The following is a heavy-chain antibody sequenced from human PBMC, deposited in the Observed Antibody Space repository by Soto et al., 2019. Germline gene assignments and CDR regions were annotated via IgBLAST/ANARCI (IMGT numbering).Heavy chain of an antibody. CDR2: IIPIFGTA. D-gene: IGHD4-17*01. Sequence: SVKVSCKASGGTFSSYAISWVRQAPGQGLEWMGGIIPIFGTANYAQKFQGRVTITADESTSTAYMELSSLRSEDTAVYYCARESTTVVTPWYFDYWGQGTLVTVSS. V-gene: IGHV1-69*13. J-gene: IGHJ4*02. CDR3: ARESTTVVTPWYFDY. CDR1: GGTFSSYA.